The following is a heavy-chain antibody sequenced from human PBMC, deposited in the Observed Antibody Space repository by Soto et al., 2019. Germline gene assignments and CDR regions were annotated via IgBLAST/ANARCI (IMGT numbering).Heavy chain of an antibody. D-gene: IGHD4-4*01. V-gene: IGHV4-34*01. CDR3: AQGHLKVN. J-gene: IGHJ4*02. CDR2: INHSGST. CDR1: GGSFSGYY. Sequence: QVQLQQWGAGLLKPSETLSLTCAVYGGSFSGYYRSWIRQPPGKGLEWIGEINHSGSTNYNPSLKSRVTISVDTSKNQFSLKLSSVTAADTAVYYCAQGHLKVNWGQGTLVTVSS.